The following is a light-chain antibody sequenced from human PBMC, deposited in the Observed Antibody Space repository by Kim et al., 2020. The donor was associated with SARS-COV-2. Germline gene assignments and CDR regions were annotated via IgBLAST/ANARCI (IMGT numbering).Light chain of an antibody. Sequence: EIVLTQSPATLSVSPEERATLSCRASQSVSSNLAWYQQKPGQAPRLLIYDASTRATGISARFSGSGSGTEFTLTISSLQSEDFAVYYCQQYDYWPRWTFGQGTKVDIK. V-gene: IGKV3-15*01. CDR3: QQYDYWPRWT. CDR1: QSVSSN. CDR2: DAS. J-gene: IGKJ1*01.